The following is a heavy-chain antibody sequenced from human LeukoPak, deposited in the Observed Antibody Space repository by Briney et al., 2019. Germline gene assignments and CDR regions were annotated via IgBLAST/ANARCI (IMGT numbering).Heavy chain of an antibody. V-gene: IGHV5-51*01. Sequence: GESLQISCKGSGYRFSSYWIGWVRQMPGKGLEWMGIIYPRDSDTRYSPSFRGQVTISVDKSINSAYLQWSSLKASDTAMYYCARRRDGTGSPLEYWGQGTLVTVSS. CDR1: GYRFSSYW. J-gene: IGHJ4*02. D-gene: IGHD2-8*02. CDR2: IYPRDSDT. CDR3: ARRRDGTGSPLEY.